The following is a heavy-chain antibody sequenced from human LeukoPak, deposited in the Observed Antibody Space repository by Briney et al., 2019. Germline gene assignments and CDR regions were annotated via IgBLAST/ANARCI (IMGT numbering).Heavy chain of an antibody. CDR1: GYSFTSYW. CDR3: ARGSPTQSSSWYGVGAGRWDYYYYYGMDV. J-gene: IGHJ6*02. CDR2: IYPGDSDT. V-gene: IGHV5-51*01. D-gene: IGHD6-13*01. Sequence: GESLKISCKGSGYSFTSYWIGWVRQMPGKGLEWMGIIYPGDSDTRYSPSFQGQVTISADKSISTAYLQWSSLKASDTAMYYCARGSPTQSSSWYGVGAGRWDYYYYYGMDVWGQGTTVTVSS.